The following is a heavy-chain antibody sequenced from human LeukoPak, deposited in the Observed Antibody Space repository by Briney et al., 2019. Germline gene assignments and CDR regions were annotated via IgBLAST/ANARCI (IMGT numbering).Heavy chain of an antibody. CDR2: ISDNGVTT. V-gene: IGHV3-23*01. Sequence: GGSLRLSCAASGFTFNTYVMTWVRQAPGKGLEWVSGISDNGVTTYYADSVRGRFTISRDNSKNTLYLQMDSLGAEDTAMYYCATARGSTYYSDYWGQGTLVTVSS. CDR1: GFTFNTYV. CDR3: ATARGSTYYSDY. D-gene: IGHD3-10*01. J-gene: IGHJ4*02.